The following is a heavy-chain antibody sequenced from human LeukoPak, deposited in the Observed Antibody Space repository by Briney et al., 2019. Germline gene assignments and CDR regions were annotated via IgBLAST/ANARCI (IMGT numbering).Heavy chain of an antibody. J-gene: IGHJ4*02. CDR2: ISGSGGST. CDR1: GFTFSSYA. V-gene: IGHV3-23*01. D-gene: IGHD6-19*01. Sequence: GGSLRLSCVASGFTFSSYAMSWVRQAPGKGLEWVSAISGSGGSTYYADSVKGRFTISRDNSKNTLYLQMNSLRAEDTAVYYCARDPGYSSGWYGYFDYWGQGTLVTVSS. CDR3: ARDPGYSSGWYGYFDY.